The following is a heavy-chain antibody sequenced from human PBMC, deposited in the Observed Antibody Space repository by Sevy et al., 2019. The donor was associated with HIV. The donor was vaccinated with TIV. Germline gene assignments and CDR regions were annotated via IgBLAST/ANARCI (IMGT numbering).Heavy chain of an antibody. Sequence: GGSLRLSCAASGFTFSSYNMNWVRQAPGKGLEWVSYISSSSSTIYYADSVKGRFTISRDNAKNSLYLQMNSRRDEDTAVYYCARGFIGAAYYYGMDVWGQGTTVTVSS. CDR3: ARGFIGAAYYYGMDV. CDR2: ISSSSSTI. D-gene: IGHD6-25*01. V-gene: IGHV3-48*02. CDR1: GFTFSSYN. J-gene: IGHJ6*02.